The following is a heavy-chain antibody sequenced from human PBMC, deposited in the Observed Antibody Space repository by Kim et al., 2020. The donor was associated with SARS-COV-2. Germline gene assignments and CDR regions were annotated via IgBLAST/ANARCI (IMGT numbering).Heavy chain of an antibody. D-gene: IGHD1-26*01. CDR3: ARDLATSNDALDI. V-gene: IGHV4-31*02. J-gene: IGHJ3*02. Sequence: YYNPSLESRISISMDTSKNHFSRKMSSVTAEDTAVYFCARDLATSNDALDIWGQGTMVTVSS.